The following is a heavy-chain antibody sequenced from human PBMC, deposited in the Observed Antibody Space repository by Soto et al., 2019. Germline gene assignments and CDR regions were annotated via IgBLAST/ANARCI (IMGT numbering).Heavy chain of an antibody. CDR3: TCWIAARCS. D-gene: IGHD6-6*01. CDR2: TKNRSQRYTI. J-gene: IGHJ4*02. Sequence: EVQLVESGGGLVQPGGSLRLSCAASGFTLSDHYMDWVRQAPGKGLVWVARTKNRSQRYTIEYAASVKGRFTISRDDSKNSLYLQMNSLKTEETEVYYCTCWIAARCSWGQGTLVTVAS. V-gene: IGHV3-72*01. CDR1: GFTLSDHY.